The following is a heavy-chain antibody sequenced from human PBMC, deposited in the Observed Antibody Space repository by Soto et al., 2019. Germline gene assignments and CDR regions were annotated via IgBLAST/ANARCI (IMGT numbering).Heavy chain of an antibody. D-gene: IGHD1-20*01. CDR3: ARAEPHKAVGDNSPSYCFDY. J-gene: IGHJ4*02. CDR1: GYSISSGYY. Sequence: SETLSLTCAVSGYSISSGYYWGWIRQPPGKGLEWIGSIYHSGSTYYNPSLKSRVTISVDTSKNQFSLKLSAVTAADTAVYYSARAEPHKAVGDNSPSYCFDYWGQGTLVTVSS. CDR2: IYHSGST. V-gene: IGHV4-38-2*01.